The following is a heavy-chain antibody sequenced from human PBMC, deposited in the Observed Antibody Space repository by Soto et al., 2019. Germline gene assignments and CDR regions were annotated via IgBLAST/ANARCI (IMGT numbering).Heavy chain of an antibody. D-gene: IGHD3-10*01. Sequence: GGSLRLSCAASGFTVSSNYMSWVRQAPGKGLEWVSGIYSGGSTYYSESVKGRFTITRDNSKNTLYLQMNSLRAEDTAVYYCARSVSYFYGSGSLTPPCYFDYWGQGTLDTVSS. CDR3: ARSVSYFYGSGSLTPPCYFDY. V-gene: IGHV3-66*02. CDR1: GFTVSSNY. CDR2: IYSGGST. J-gene: IGHJ4*02.